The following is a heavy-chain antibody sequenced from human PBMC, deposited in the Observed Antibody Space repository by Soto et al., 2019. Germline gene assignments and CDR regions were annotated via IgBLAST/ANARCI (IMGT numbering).Heavy chain of an antibody. J-gene: IGHJ6*04. CDR3: AKGVELDV. D-gene: IGHD1-26*01. CDR1: GFSFSSFA. V-gene: IGHV3-23*01. Sequence: EVLLLESGGGLVQPGGSLRLSCEASGFSFSSFAMNWVRQAPGKGLEWVSAIGDSGASTYYADSVKGRFTISRDNSRNTLYLQLNSLRAADTAVYYCAKGVELDVWGNGTTVTVSS. CDR2: IGDSGAST.